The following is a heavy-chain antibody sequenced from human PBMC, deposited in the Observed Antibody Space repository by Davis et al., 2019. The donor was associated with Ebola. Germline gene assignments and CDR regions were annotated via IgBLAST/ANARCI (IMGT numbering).Heavy chain of an antibody. CDR3: ARGEYFDWLLFSGDAFDI. CDR2: ISSSSSYI. J-gene: IGHJ3*02. CDR1: GFTFSSYS. V-gene: IGHV3-21*01. D-gene: IGHD3-9*01. Sequence: GESLKISCAASGFTFSSYSMNWLRHAPGKVLEWVSSISSSSSYIYYANSVKGRFTISRDNPKNSLYLKMNSLRAEDTAVYYCARGEYFDWLLFSGDAFDIWGQGTMVTVSS.